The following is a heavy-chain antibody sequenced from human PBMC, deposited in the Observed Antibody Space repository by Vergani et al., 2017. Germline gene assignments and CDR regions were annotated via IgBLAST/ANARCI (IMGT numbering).Heavy chain of an antibody. J-gene: IGHJ6*02. Sequence: QMQLVQSGPEVKKPGTSVKVSCKASGFTFTSPAVQWVRQARGQRLEWIGWIVVGSGNTNYAQKFQERVTITRDMSTSTAYMELSSLRSEDTAVYYCAAAVVPAAPGRWGDVYYYYGMDVWGQGTTVTVSS. CDR3: AAAVVPAAPGRWGDVYYYYGMDV. CDR1: GFTFTSPA. V-gene: IGHV1-58*01. D-gene: IGHD2-2*01. CDR2: IVVGSGNT.